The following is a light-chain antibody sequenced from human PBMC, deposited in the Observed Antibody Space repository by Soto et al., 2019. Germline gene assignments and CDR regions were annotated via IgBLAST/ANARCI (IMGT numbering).Light chain of an antibody. Sequence: IVLTQSPGTLSLSPGERATLSCRASQTISSSHLAWYQQKPGQAPRLLIYGASSRATDITDRFSGSGSGADFTLTISRLKPEDFAVYYCQHYDSSLRTFGPGTKVDIK. CDR3: QHYDSSLRT. V-gene: IGKV3-20*01. J-gene: IGKJ1*01. CDR1: QTISSSH. CDR2: GAS.